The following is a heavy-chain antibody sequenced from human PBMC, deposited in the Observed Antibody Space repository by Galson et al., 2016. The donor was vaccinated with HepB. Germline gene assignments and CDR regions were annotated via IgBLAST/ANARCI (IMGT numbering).Heavy chain of an antibody. CDR3: AREVHSDDFWSGYTLSYYGMDV. CDR1: GFIFADYA. V-gene: IGHV3-9*01. J-gene: IGHJ6*02. D-gene: IGHD3-3*01. Sequence: LRLSCAASGFIFADYALHWVRQAPGKGLEWVSGIVWNSAGMAYADSVKGRFTISRDNAENSLYLQMNRLRPEDTAVYYCAREVHSDDFWSGYTLSYYGMDVWGQGTAVTVPS. CDR2: IVWNSAGM.